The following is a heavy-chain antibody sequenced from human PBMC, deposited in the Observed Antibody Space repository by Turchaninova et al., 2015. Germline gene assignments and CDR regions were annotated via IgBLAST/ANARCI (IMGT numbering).Heavy chain of an antibody. CDR1: GFSLSSSGVG. CDR3: AHRRITIPGNPGRDDTFDI. D-gene: IGHD1-20*01. Sequence: QIALKESGPTLVKPTETLTLTCAVSGFSLSSSGVGVGRSRQPPGKAPGWLAFIYWDDDKRYRPSVKSRLTITKDTSKNQVVLSLTNMDPVDTATYYCAHRRITIPGNPGRDDTFDIWGQGTRVTVSS. CDR2: IYWDDDK. J-gene: IGHJ3*02. V-gene: IGHV2-5*02.